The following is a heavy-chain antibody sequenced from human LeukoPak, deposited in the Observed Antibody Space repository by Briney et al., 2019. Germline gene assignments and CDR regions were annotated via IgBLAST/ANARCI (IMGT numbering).Heavy chain of an antibody. CDR2: IYYGGTT. CDR1: GGSISTSSYH. V-gene: IGHV4-39*01. D-gene: IGHD1-14*01. Sequence: SETLSLTCTVSGGSISTSSYHWAWLRQPPGKGLDWIGNIYYGGTTYYNPSLQSRVTISLDTSKNQFSLKLSSVTAADAAVYYCATYLHVTGAFDIWGQGTIVTVSS. J-gene: IGHJ3*02. CDR3: ATYLHVTGAFDI.